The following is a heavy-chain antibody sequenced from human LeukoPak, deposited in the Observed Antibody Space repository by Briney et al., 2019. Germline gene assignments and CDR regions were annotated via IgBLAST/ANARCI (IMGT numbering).Heavy chain of an antibody. J-gene: IGHJ4*02. CDR3: ARKSSTWPYYYFDY. Sequence: SETLSLTCTVSGDSISSHYWGWIRQPPGKGLEWIGSMYHSGNTFYNPSLKSRVTISVDTSKNHFSLNLASVTAADTAVYYCARKSSTWPYYYFDYWGQGTLVTVSS. CDR2: MYHSGNT. V-gene: IGHV4-38-2*02. D-gene: IGHD2-2*01. CDR1: GDSISSHY.